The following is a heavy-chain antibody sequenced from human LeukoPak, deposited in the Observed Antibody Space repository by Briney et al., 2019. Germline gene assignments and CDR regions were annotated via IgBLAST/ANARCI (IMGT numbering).Heavy chain of an antibody. CDR2: ISSSSSTI. CDR1: GFTFSSYS. V-gene: IGHV3-48*01. CDR3: ARVPAIDAFDI. Sequence: GGSLRLSCAASGFTFSSYSMNWVRQAPGKGLEWVSYISSSSSTIYYADSVKGRFTISRDNAKNSLYLQMNSLRAEDTAVYYCARVPAIDAFDIWGQGTMVTVSS. J-gene: IGHJ3*02.